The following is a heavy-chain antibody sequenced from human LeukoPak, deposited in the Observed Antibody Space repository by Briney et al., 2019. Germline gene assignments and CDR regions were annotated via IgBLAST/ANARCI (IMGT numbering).Heavy chain of an antibody. CDR2: ISWKSGSI. J-gene: IGHJ6*03. Sequence: GRSLRLSCAASGFTFDDYAMHWVRQAPGKGLEWVSGISWKSGSIGYADSVKGRFTISRDNAKNSLYLQMNSLRAEDTALYYCAKDVNSYYYYMDVWGKGTTVTVSS. CDR1: GFTFDDYA. CDR3: AKDVNSYYYYMDV. V-gene: IGHV3-9*01.